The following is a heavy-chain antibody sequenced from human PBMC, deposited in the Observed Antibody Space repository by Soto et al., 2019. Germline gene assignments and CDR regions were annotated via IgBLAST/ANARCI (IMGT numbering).Heavy chain of an antibody. V-gene: IGHV4-59*01. D-gene: IGHD6-19*01. CDR3: AGVAVAGNFDY. Sequence: SETLSLTCTVSGGSISSYYWSWIRQPPGKGLEWIGYIYYSGSTNYNPSLKSRVTISVDTSKNQFSLKLSSVTAADTAVYYCAGVAVAGNFDYWGQGTLVTVSS. CDR2: IYYSGST. J-gene: IGHJ4*02. CDR1: GGSISSYY.